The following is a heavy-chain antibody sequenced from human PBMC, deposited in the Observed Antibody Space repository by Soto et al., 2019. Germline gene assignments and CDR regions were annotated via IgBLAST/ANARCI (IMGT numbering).Heavy chain of an antibody. CDR2: ISYDGSNK. D-gene: IGHD2-2*01. Sequence: PGGSLRLSCAASGFTFSSYGMHWVRQAPGKGLEWVAVISYDGSNKYYADSVKGRFTISRDNSKNTLYLQMNSLRAEDTAVYYCAKVGYDYYYYGMDVWGQGTTVTVSS. J-gene: IGHJ6*02. CDR1: GFTFSSYG. CDR3: AKVGYDYYYYGMDV. V-gene: IGHV3-30*18.